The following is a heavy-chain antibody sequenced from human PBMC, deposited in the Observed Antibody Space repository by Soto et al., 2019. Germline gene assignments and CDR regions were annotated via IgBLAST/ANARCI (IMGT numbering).Heavy chain of an antibody. D-gene: IGHD3-22*01. J-gene: IGHJ4*02. CDR1: GASISSGSFY. CDR2: AYYSGDA. Sequence: SETLSLTCTVSGASISSGSFYWSWIRQPPGKGLEWIGYAYYSGDANLNPSLASRVTISVDTSKNQFSLKLSSVTAADTAVYYCARIIAYYYDSSGYHDYWGQGTQVTVSS. CDR3: ARIIAYYYDSSGYHDY. V-gene: IGHV4-61*01.